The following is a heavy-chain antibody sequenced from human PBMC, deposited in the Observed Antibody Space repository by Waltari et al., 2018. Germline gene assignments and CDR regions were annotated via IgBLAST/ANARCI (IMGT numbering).Heavy chain of an antibody. CDR3: ARVGIVGATTSNY. J-gene: IGHJ4*02. CDR1: GFTFSSYS. CDR2: ISSSSSYI. V-gene: IGHV3-21*01. Sequence: EVQLVESGGGLVKPGGSLRLSCAASGFTFSSYSMNWVRQAPGKGVEWVSSISSSSSYIYYADSVKGRFTISRDNAKNSLYLQMNSLRAEDTAVYYCARVGIVGATTSNYWGQGTLVTVSS. D-gene: IGHD1-26*01.